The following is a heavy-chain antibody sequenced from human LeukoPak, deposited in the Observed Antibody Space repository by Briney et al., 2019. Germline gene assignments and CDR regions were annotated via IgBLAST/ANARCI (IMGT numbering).Heavy chain of an antibody. Sequence: KPSETLSLTCTVSGGSISSSSYYWGWIRQPPGKGLEWIGSIYYSGSTYYNPSLKSRVTISVDTSKNQFSLKLSSVTAADTAVYYCAREIRPPAYYSSPSAYFDLWGRGTLVTVSS. CDR1: GGSISSSSYY. D-gene: IGHD3-10*01. CDR3: AREIRPPAYYSSPSAYFDL. J-gene: IGHJ2*01. CDR2: IYYSGST. V-gene: IGHV4-39*07.